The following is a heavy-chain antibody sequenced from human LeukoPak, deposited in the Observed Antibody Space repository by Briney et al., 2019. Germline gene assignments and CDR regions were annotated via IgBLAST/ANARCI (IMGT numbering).Heavy chain of an antibody. V-gene: IGHV4-34*01. CDR2: IYHSGST. CDR3: ARGADYVWFDP. CDR1: GFTFDDYG. J-gene: IGHJ5*02. Sequence: PGGSLRLSCAASGFTFDDYGMSWVRQPPGKGLEWIGEIYHSGSTNYNPSLKSRVTISVDKSKNQFSLRLSSVTAADTAVYYCARGADYVWFDPWGQGTLVTVSS. D-gene: IGHD3-16*01.